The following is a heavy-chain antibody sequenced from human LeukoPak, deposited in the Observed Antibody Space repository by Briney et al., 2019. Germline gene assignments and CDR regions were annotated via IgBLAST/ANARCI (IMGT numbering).Heavy chain of an antibody. Sequence: SETLSLTCTVSGGSIGSYYWSWIRQPPGKGLEWIGYIYYSGNTNYNPSLKSRVTISVDTSKNQFSLKLSSVTAADTAVYYCARQHSIAVAGSEYYFDYWGQGALVTVSS. CDR1: GGSIGSYY. CDR3: ARQHSIAVAGSEYYFDY. J-gene: IGHJ4*02. D-gene: IGHD6-19*01. CDR2: IYYSGNT. V-gene: IGHV4-59*08.